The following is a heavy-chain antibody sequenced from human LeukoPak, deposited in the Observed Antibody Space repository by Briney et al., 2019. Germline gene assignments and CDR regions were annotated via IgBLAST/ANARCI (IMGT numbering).Heavy chain of an antibody. Sequence: ASVKVSCKASGGTFSSYAISWVRQAPGQGLEWMGRIIPILGIANYAQKFQGRVTITADKSTSTAYMELSSLRSEDTAVYYCARRDYYGSGSKTPFDYWGQGTLVTVSS. V-gene: IGHV1-69*04. CDR2: IIPILGIA. J-gene: IGHJ4*02. D-gene: IGHD3-10*01. CDR1: GGTFSSYA. CDR3: ARRDYYGSGSKTPFDY.